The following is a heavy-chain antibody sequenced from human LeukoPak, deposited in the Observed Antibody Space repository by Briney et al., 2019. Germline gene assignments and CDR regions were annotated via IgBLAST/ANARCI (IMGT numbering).Heavy chain of an antibody. CDR3: VRDLDLGGYSSFVS. D-gene: IGHD4-23*01. Sequence: PGGSLRLSCAASGFTFSSYFWMHWLRQAPGKGLGCVSRIRGNGGSSGYADSVKCRFTISRNNAKNTLYLQMNTLRAEDTAVYYCVRDLDLGGYSSFVSWGQGTLVTVSS. CDR1: GFTFSSYFW. CDR2: IRGNGGSS. V-gene: IGHV3-74*01. J-gene: IGHJ4*02.